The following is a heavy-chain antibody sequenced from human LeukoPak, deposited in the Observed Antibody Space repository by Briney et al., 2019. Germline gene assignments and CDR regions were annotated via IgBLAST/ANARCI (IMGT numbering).Heavy chain of an antibody. Sequence: PGASLRLSCAASGFTFSSYAMSWVRQAPGKGLEWVSGVSGSGGSTYYAESVKGRFTISRDNSKNTLYLQMNSLRAEDTATYYCANNLGYSISYWGQGSLVTVSS. J-gene: IGHJ4*02. V-gene: IGHV3-23*01. D-gene: IGHD5-12*01. CDR2: VSGSGGST. CDR1: GFTFSSYA. CDR3: ANNLGYSISY.